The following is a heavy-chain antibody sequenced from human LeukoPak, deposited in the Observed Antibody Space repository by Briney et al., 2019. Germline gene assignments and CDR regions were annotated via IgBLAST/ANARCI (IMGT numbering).Heavy chain of an antibody. Sequence: SETLSLTCTVSGGSTSNYYWSWIRQPAGKGLEWIGRIYTSGSTNYNPSLKSRVTMSVDTSKNQFSLKLSSVTAADTAVYYCAREATLGYCSGGTCYSAYYFDCWGQGTLVTVSS. CDR3: AREATLGYCSGGTCYSAYYFDC. V-gene: IGHV4-4*07. J-gene: IGHJ4*02. CDR1: GGSTSNYY. CDR2: IYTSGST. D-gene: IGHD2-15*01.